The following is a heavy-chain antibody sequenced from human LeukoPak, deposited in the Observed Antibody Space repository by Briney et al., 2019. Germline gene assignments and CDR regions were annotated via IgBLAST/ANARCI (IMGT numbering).Heavy chain of an antibody. CDR1: GGSISSSSYY. D-gene: IGHD6-13*01. CDR3: AHIAAAGTPGY. Sequence: SETLSLTCTVSGGSISSSSYYGGWIRQPPGKGLEWIGSIYYSGSTYYNPSLKSRVTISVDTSKNQFSLKLSSVTAADTAVYYCAHIAAAGTPGYWGQGTLVTVSS. CDR2: IYYSGST. J-gene: IGHJ4*02. V-gene: IGHV4-39*01.